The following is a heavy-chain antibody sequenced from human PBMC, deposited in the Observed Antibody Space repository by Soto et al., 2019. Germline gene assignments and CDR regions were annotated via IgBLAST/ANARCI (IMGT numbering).Heavy chain of an antibody. V-gene: IGHV1-69*06. CDR2: IIPIFGAP. J-gene: IGHJ3*02. D-gene: IGHD6-19*01. Sequence: QVQLVQSGAEVKKPGSPVKVSCKASGGSFSSYAISWVRQAPVQGLEWMGGIIPIFGAPTYAQKLQGRVTIIADKSTSTAYMEMSSLRSEDTALYYCARAGPVSGNHAFDIWRQGTLVTVSS. CDR3: ARAGPVSGNHAFDI. CDR1: GGSFSSYA.